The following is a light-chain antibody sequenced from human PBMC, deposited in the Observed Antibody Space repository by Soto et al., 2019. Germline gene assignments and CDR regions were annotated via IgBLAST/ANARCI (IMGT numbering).Light chain of an antibody. CDR2: EGT. Sequence: QSALTQPASVSGSPGQSITISCTGTSSDVGSSNLVSWYQQHPGKAPKVMIYEGTQRPSGVSNRFSGSKSGNTASLTISGLQAEDEADYYCCSFAGSSTYVFVTGTKLTVL. CDR1: SSDVGSSNL. CDR3: CSFAGSSTYV. V-gene: IGLV2-23*01. J-gene: IGLJ1*01.